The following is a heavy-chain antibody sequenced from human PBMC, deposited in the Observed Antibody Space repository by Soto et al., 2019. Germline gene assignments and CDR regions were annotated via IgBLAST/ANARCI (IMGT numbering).Heavy chain of an antibody. Sequence: AASVKVSCKASGYTFTSYGISWVRQAPGQGLEWMGWISAYNGNTNYAQKLQGRVTMTTDTSTSTAYMELRSLRSDDTAVYYCARDQTDILAGYYGPGYWGQGTLVTVSS. V-gene: IGHV1-18*01. D-gene: IGHD3-9*01. CDR2: ISAYNGNT. CDR1: GYTFTSYG. CDR3: ARDQTDILAGYYGPGY. J-gene: IGHJ4*02.